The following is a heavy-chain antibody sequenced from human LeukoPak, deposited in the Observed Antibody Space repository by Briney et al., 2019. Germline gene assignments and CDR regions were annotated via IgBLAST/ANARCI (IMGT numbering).Heavy chain of an antibody. D-gene: IGHD3-22*01. CDR3: ARVRSAYYDSSGYPYYFDY. V-gene: IGHV4-59*01. CDR1: GGSISSYY. CDR2: IYYSGST. Sequence: SETLSPTCTVSGGSISSYYWSWIRQPPGKGLEWIGYIYYSGSTNYNPFLKSRVTISVDTSKNQFSLKLSSVTAADTAVYYCARVRSAYYDSSGYPYYFDYWGQGTLVTVSS. J-gene: IGHJ4*02.